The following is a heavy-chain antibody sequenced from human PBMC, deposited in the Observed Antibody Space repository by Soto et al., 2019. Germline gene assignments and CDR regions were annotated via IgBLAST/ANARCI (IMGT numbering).Heavy chain of an antibody. CDR1: GFTFDDYA. V-gene: IGHV3-9*01. CDR2: ISWNSGSI. CDR3: AKELVDTAY. D-gene: IGHD5-18*01. Sequence: GGSLRLSCAASGFTFDDYAMHWVRQAPGKGLEWVSGISWNSGSIGYADSVKSRFTISRDNAKNSLYLQMNSLRAEDTALYYCAKELVDTAYWGQGTLVTVSS. J-gene: IGHJ4*02.